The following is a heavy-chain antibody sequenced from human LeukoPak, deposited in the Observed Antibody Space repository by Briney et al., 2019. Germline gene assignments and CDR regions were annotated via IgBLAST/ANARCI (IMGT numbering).Heavy chain of an antibody. Sequence: ESGPTLVNPTQTLTLTFTFSGFSLITRGVGVGWIRQPPGKALEWLALIYCNDDKRYSPSLKSRLTITKDTSKYQVVLTTTNMEPVDTATYYCAHIIPSNSGWYWTTTFDYWGQGTLVTVSS. CDR3: AHIIPSNSGWYWTTTFDY. V-gene: IGHV2-5*01. CDR2: IYCNDDK. D-gene: IGHD6-19*01. CDR1: GFSLITRGVG. J-gene: IGHJ4*02.